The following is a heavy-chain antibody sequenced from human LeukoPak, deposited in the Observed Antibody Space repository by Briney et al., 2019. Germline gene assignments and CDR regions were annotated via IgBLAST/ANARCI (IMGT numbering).Heavy chain of an antibody. J-gene: IGHJ3*01. CDR2: IKQDGSDK. Sequence: GGSLRLSCAASGFTFSTSWMSWVRQAPGKGLEWVANIKQDGSDKYYVGSVKGRFTVSRDNAKNSLYLQLNSLRVEDTAVYYCATIYENAFNFWGQGTMVTVSS. V-gene: IGHV3-7*02. D-gene: IGHD3-16*01. CDR1: GFTFSTSW. CDR3: ATIYENAFNF.